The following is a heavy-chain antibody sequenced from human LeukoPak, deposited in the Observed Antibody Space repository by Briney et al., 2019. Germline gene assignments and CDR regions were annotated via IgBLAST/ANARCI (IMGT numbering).Heavy chain of an antibody. D-gene: IGHD1-1*01. Sequence: SETLSLTCTVSGGSISSGSYYWGWIRQPPGKGLEYIGYIYYTGSTNYNPSLKSRVTISIDTSENQFSLKVNSVTAADTAVYYCARLLWNGRGAFDILGRGTLVTVSS. V-gene: IGHV4-61*05. CDR3: ARLLWNGRGAFDI. CDR2: IYYTGST. J-gene: IGHJ3*02. CDR1: GGSISSGSYY.